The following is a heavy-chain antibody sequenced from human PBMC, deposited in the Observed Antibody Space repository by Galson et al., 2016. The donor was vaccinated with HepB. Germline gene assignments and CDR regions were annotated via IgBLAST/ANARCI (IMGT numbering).Heavy chain of an antibody. Sequence: SLRLSCAASGFTFSGYAIHWVRQVPGKGLVWVSRMSSDGSDIRYADSVKDRFTISRDDAKNTVHLQMNSLRVEDTAVYYGVRGFSHSSPPGPWGQGILVTVSS. J-gene: IGHJ5*02. CDR3: VRGFSHSSPPGP. CDR2: MSSDGSDI. V-gene: IGHV3-74*01. D-gene: IGHD4-11*01. CDR1: GFTFSGYA.